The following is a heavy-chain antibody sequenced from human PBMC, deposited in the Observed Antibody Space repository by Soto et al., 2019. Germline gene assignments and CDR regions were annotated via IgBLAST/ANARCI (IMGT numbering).Heavy chain of an antibody. CDR3: AHTKDSSGFLTS. J-gene: IGHJ5*02. V-gene: IGHV2-5*01. CDR2: IHWNDDK. D-gene: IGHD3-22*01. Sequence: GPTLVNPTQTLTLTCSFSGFSLSVYGVRVIWFRQPPGETLEWLALIHWNDDKRYSPYLKSRLTITKDTSKNQVVLTLTNLDPLDTGTYFCAHTKDSSGFLTSWGQGILVTVSS. CDR1: GFSLSVYGVR.